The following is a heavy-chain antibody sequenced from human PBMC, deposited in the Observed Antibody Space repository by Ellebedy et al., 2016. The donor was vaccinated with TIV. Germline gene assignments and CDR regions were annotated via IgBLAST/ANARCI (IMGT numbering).Heavy chain of an antibody. CDR3: ASLYCSSTSCSGYYFDY. CDR1: GGSFSGYY. Sequence: SETLSLXCAVYGGSFSGYYWSWIRQPPGKGLEWIGEINHSGSTNYNPSLKSRVTISVDTSKNQFSLKLSSVTAADTAVYYCASLYCSSTSCSGYYFDYWGQGTLVTVSS. V-gene: IGHV4-34*01. D-gene: IGHD2-2*01. CDR2: INHSGST. J-gene: IGHJ4*02.